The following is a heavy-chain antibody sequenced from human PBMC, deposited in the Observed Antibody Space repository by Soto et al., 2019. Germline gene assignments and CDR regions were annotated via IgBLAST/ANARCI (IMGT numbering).Heavy chain of an antibody. V-gene: IGHV3-30-3*01. CDR2: ISYHGSDK. CDR3: ARSRYYYDTSDYLDY. J-gene: IGHJ4*02. Sequence: GGSLRLSCAVSGFTFSSDAMHWVRQAPGKGLECVAVISYHGSDKYYADSVKGRFTISRDNSKNTLYLQMNSLRAEDTAVYYCARSRYYYDTSDYLDYWGQGTLVTVSS. CDR1: GFTFSSDA. D-gene: IGHD3-22*01.